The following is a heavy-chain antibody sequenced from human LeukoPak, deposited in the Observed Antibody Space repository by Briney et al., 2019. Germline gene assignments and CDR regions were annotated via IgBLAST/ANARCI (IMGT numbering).Heavy chain of an antibody. CDR3: ARGAPDTAMAEAWFDP. CDR1: GGSISSYY. CDR2: IYTSGST. V-gene: IGHV4-4*07. Sequence: NTSETLSLTCTVSGGSISSYYWSWIRQPAGKGLEWIGRIYTSGSTNYNPSLKSRVTMSVDTSKNQFSLKLSSVTAADTAVYYCARGAPDTAMAEAWFDPWGQGTLVTVSS. J-gene: IGHJ5*02. D-gene: IGHD5-18*01.